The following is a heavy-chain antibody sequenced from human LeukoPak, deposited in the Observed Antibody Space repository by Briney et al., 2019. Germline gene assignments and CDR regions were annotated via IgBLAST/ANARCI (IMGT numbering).Heavy chain of an antibody. CDR1: GFTFSNYD. V-gene: IGHV3-23*01. J-gene: IGHJ4*02. D-gene: IGHD3-9*01. CDR3: AKVTRNYDILTAYYEGSFDY. CDR2: ISVSDAGT. Sequence: PGGSLRLSCAASGFTFSNYDMSWVRQAPGKGLNWVSTISVSDAGTYYADSVKGRFTVSRDNSKNTLYLQMNSLRAEDTAVYYCAKVTRNYDILTAYYEGSFDYWGQGTLITVSS.